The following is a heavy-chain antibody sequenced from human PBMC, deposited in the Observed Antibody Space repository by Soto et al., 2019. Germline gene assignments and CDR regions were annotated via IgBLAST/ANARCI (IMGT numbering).Heavy chain of an antibody. J-gene: IGHJ3*02. CDR2: IYWDDDK. V-gene: IGHV2-5*02. D-gene: IGHD3-16*02. Sequence: QITLKESGPTLVKPTQTLTLTCTFSGFSLTTRQVGVGWIRQPPGQALEWLAVIYWDDDKRYSPSLKSRLAITKDTSKNQVVLTMTNVGPMDTATYYCAHLMITYGGVIADDAFDIWGQGTMVRLF. CDR3: AHLMITYGGVIADDAFDI. CDR1: GFSLTTRQVG.